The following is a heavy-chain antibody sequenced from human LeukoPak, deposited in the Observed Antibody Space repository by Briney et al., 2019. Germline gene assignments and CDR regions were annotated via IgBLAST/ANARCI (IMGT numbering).Heavy chain of an antibody. D-gene: IGHD6-13*01. CDR3: AKPKAASSGTGRYFDY. J-gene: IGHJ4*02. V-gene: IGHV3-23*01. Sequence: GGSLRLSCAASGFTFSNYAMSWVRQAPGKGLEWVAAISGSGDSTYYADSVKGRVTVSRDNSKTPLYLQMSGLRAEDTALYYCAKPKAASSGTGRYFDYWGQGPLVTVSS. CDR2: ISGSGDST. CDR1: GFTFSNYA.